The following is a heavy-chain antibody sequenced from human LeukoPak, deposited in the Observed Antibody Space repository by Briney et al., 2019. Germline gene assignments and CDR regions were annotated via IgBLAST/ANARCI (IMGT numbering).Heavy chain of an antibody. V-gene: IGHV1-18*01. J-gene: IGHJ4*02. Sequence: ASVKVSCKASGYTFTSYGISWVRQAPGQGLEWMGWISAYNGNTNYAQKLQGRVTMTTDTSTSTAYMELRSLRSDDTAVYYCARDVWVAKIVRPFDYWGQGTLVTVSS. CDR1: GYTFTSYG. D-gene: IGHD3-22*01. CDR2: ISAYNGNT. CDR3: ARDVWVAKIVRPFDY.